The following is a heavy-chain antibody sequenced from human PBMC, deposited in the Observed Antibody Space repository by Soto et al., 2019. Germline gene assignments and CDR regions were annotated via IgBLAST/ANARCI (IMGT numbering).Heavy chain of an antibody. CDR1: GYTFTSYG. V-gene: IGHV1-18*01. CDR2: ISAYNGNT. D-gene: IGHD2-2*01. J-gene: IGHJ5*02. CDR3: ARDCSSTSCSIWFDP. Sequence: ASVKVSCKASGYTFTSYGISWVRQAPGQGLEWMGWISAYNGNTNYAQKLQGRVTMTTDTSTSTAYMELRSLRSDDTAVYYCARDCSSTSCSIWFDPWGQGTLVTVSS.